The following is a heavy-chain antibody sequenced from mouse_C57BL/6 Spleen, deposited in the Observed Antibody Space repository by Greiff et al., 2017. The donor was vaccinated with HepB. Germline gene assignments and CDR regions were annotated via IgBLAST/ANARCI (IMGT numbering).Heavy chain of an antibody. Sequence: VQLQQSGAELVMPGASVKLSCKASGYTFTSYWMHWVKQRPGQGLEWIGEIDPSDSYTNYNQKFKGKSTLTVDKSSSTAYMQLSSLTSEDSAVYYCARGRYGSSYGYFDVWGTGTTVTVSS. CDR1: GYTFTSYW. CDR2: IDPSDSYT. J-gene: IGHJ1*03. CDR3: ARGRYGSSYGYFDV. D-gene: IGHD1-1*01. V-gene: IGHV1-69*01.